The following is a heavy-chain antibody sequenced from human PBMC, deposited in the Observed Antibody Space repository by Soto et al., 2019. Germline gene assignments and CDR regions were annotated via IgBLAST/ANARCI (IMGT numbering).Heavy chain of an antibody. J-gene: IGHJ4*02. CDR1: GYTLTELS. Sequence: ASVKVSCKVSGYTLTELSMHWVRQAPGKGLEWMGGFDPEDGETIYAQKFQGRVTMTKDTSTDTAYMELSSLRSEDTAVYYCATAWIAVAGTPFDYWGQGTLVTVSS. CDR3: ATAWIAVAGTPFDY. V-gene: IGHV1-24*01. D-gene: IGHD6-19*01. CDR2: FDPEDGET.